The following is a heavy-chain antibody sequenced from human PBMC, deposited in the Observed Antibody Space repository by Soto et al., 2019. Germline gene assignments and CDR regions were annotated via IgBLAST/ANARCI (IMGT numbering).Heavy chain of an antibody. CDR1: GFTFSSQW. V-gene: IGHV3-7*02. D-gene: IGHD2-8*02. Sequence: HPGGSLRLSCAASGFTFSSQWMTWVRQAPGKGLEWVASINQDESDKYYVDSVKGRFTISRDNAKSSLFLQMNSLRAEDTAVYFCATHALFLSGPLDYWGQGT. J-gene: IGHJ4*02. CDR2: INQDESDK. CDR3: ATHALFLSGPLDY.